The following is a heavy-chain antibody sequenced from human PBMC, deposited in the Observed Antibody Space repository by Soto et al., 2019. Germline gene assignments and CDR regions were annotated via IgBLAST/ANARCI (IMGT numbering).Heavy chain of an antibody. CDR3: ATAPFYCSSTSCPTDY. Sequence: ASVKVSCKASGYTFTSYAMHWVRQAPGQRLEWMGWINAGNGNTKYSQKFQGRVTITRDTSASTAYMELSSLRSEDTAVYYCATAPFYCSSTSCPTDYWGQGTLVTVSS. CDR1: GYTFTSYA. D-gene: IGHD2-2*01. J-gene: IGHJ4*02. CDR2: INAGNGNT. V-gene: IGHV1-3*01.